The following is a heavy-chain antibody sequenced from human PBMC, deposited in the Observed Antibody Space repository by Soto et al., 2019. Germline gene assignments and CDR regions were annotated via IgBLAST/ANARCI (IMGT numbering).Heavy chain of an antibody. CDR2: ISAYNGNT. J-gene: IGHJ6*02. D-gene: IGHD6-13*01. CDR3: ARDPYSSSWIFYYGMDV. V-gene: IGHV1-18*01. Sequence: ASVKVSCKASGYTFTSYGISWVRQAPGQGLEWMGWISAYNGNTNYAQKLQGRVTMTTDTSTSTAYMELRSLRSDDTAVYYCARDPYSSSWIFYYGMDVWGQGTRVTVPS. CDR1: GYTFTSYG.